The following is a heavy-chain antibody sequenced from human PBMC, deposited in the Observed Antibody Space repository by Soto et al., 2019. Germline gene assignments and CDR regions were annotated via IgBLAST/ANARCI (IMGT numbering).Heavy chain of an antibody. CDR1: GGTLSSFINYP. J-gene: IGHJ4*02. CDR2: IVPNVGTV. CDR3: SMQHTIGFLRYFDN. D-gene: IGHD3-3*01. Sequence: QMQLVQSGAEVKKPVFSVKVSCKASGGTLSSFINYPINWVRQAPGHGLEWMGWIVPNVGTVNYAQKFQGSVTFTADKSTGTAYMEVSSLRSEDTTLYYCSMQHTIGFLRYFDNWGQGTLVTVSS. V-gene: IGHV1-69*06.